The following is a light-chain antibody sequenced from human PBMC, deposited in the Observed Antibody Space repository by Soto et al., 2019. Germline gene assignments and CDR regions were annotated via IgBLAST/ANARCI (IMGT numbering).Light chain of an antibody. V-gene: IGLV2-11*01. CDR3: CSYAGSYTWV. CDR1: SSDVGGYNY. Sequence: QSALTQPRSVSGSPGQSVTISCTGTSSDVGGYNYVSWYQQHPGKAPKLMIYDVTKRPSGVPDRFSGSKSGTTASLTISGLQAEDVADYYCCSYAGSYTWVFGGGTQLTVL. J-gene: IGLJ3*02. CDR2: DVT.